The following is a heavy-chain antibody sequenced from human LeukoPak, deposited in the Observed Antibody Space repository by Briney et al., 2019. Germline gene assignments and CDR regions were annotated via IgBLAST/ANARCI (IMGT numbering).Heavy chain of an antibody. CDR3: ARDGRDGYGNY. J-gene: IGHJ4*02. CDR2: ISSSGSII. V-gene: IGHV3-48*04. Sequence: GGSLRLSCAASGFAFSSYWMHWVRQAPGKGLEWVSYISSSGSIIYYADSVKGRFTISRDNAKNSLYLQMNSLRAEDTAVYYCARDGRDGYGNYWGQGTLVTVSS. CDR1: GFAFSSYW. D-gene: IGHD5-24*01.